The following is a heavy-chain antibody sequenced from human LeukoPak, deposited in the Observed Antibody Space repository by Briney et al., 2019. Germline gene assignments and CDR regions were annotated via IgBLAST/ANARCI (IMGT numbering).Heavy chain of an antibody. CDR2: ISGSGGST. D-gene: IGHD3-3*01. V-gene: IGHV3-23*01. CDR3: AKSPGVYDFWSALPYYYYGMDV. CDR1: GYTFSSYA. Sequence: GASLRLSCAGSGYTFSSYAMSWVRQAPGKGLEWVSAISGSGGSTYYADSVKGRFTISRDNSKNTLYLQMNSLRAEDTAVYYCAKSPGVYDFWSALPYYYYGMDVWGQGTTVTVSS. J-gene: IGHJ6*02.